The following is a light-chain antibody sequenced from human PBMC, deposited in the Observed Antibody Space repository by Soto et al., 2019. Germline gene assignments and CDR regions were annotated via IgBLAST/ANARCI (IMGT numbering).Light chain of an antibody. V-gene: IGLV4-69*01. CDR1: SGHSSYA. J-gene: IGLJ3*02. CDR3: QTWGTGIHRV. CDR2: LNSDGSH. Sequence: QSVLTQSPSASASLGALVKLTCTLSSGHSSYAIAWHQQQPEKGPRYLMKLNSDGSHSKGDGIPDRFSGSSSGAERYLTISSLQSEDEADYYCQTWGTGIHRVFGGGTKLTVL.